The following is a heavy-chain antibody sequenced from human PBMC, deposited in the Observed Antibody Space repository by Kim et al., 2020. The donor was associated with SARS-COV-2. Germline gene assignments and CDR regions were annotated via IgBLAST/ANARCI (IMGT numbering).Heavy chain of an antibody. V-gene: IGHV3-30*18. CDR2: ISYDGSNK. CDR1: GFTFSSYG. D-gene: IGHD5-18*01. J-gene: IGHJ4*02. Sequence: GGSLRLSCAASGFTFSSYGMHWVRQAPGKGLEWVAVISYDGSNKYYADSVKGRFTISRDNSKNTPYLQMNSLRAEDTAVYYCAKDPPFEPAMVYYFDYWGQGTLVTVSS. CDR3: AKDPPFEPAMVYYFDY.